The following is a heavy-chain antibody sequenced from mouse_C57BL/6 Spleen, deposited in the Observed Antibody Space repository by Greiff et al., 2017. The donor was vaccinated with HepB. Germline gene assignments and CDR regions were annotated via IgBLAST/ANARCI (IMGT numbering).Heavy chain of an antibody. CDR1: GFTFSDYG. CDR2: ISSGSSTI. Sequence: EVQGVESGGGLVKPGGSLKLSCAASGFTFSDYGMHWVRQAPEKGLEWVAYISSGSSTIYYADTVKGRFTISRDNAKNTLFLQMTSLRSEDTAMYYCARRGIYYYGSSYSYWYFDVWGTGTTVTVSS. V-gene: IGHV5-17*01. J-gene: IGHJ1*03. D-gene: IGHD1-1*01. CDR3: ARRGIYYYGSSYSYWYFDV.